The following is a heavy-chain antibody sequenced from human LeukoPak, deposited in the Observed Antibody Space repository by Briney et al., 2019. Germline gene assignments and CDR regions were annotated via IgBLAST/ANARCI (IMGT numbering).Heavy chain of an antibody. CDR2: VNLQGST. Sequence: SGTLSLTSGVSGGSISNTNWWTWVRQPPGKGLEWIGEVNLQGSTNYNPSLKSRVAISVDTSKNQFSLKLSSVTAADTAVYYCARHLTDDYIKTWFDPWGQGTLVTVSS. CDR1: GGSISNTNW. CDR3: ARHLTDDYIKTWFDP. J-gene: IGHJ5*02. D-gene: IGHD4-11*01. V-gene: IGHV4-4*02.